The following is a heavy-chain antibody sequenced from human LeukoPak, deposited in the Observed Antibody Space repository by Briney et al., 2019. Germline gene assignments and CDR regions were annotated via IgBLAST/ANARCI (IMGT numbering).Heavy chain of an antibody. CDR2: ISYDGSNK. V-gene: IGHV3-30*04. CDR1: GFTFSSYA. D-gene: IGHD2-2*01. CDR3: ARVRYCSSTSCFAYFDY. Sequence: GGSLRLSCAASGFTFSSYAMHWVRQAPGKGLEWVAVISYDGSNKYYADSVKGRFTISRDNSKNTLYLQMNSLRAEDTAVYYCARVRYCSSTSCFAYFDYWGQGTLVTVSS. J-gene: IGHJ4*02.